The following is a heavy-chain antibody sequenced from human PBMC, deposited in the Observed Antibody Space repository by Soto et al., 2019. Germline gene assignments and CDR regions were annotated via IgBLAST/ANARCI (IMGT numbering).Heavy chain of an antibody. Sequence: PGGSLRLSCAASGFTFSDYYMSWIRQAPGKGLEWVSYISSSSSYTNYADSVKGRFTISRDNAKNSLYLQMNSLRAEDTAVYYCARLPAAGTILFDYWGQGTLVTVSS. CDR3: ARLPAAGTILFDY. J-gene: IGHJ4*02. CDR2: ISSSSSYT. D-gene: IGHD6-13*01. CDR1: GFTFSDYY. V-gene: IGHV3-11*06.